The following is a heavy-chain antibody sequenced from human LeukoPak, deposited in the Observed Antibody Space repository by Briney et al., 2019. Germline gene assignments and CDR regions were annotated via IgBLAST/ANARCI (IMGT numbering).Heavy chain of an antibody. CDR3: ARDRGSAMADY. Sequence: GGSLRLSCAASGFTFSSYWMHWVRHAPGKGLVWVSRINSDGSSTSYADSVKGRFTISRDNAKNTLYLQMNSLRAEDTAVYYCARDRGSAMADYWGQGTLVTVSS. CDR1: GFTFSSYW. V-gene: IGHV3-74*01. J-gene: IGHJ4*02. CDR2: INSDGSST. D-gene: IGHD5-18*01.